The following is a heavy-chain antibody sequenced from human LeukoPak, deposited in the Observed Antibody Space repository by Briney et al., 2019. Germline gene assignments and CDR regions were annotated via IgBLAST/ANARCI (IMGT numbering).Heavy chain of an antibody. CDR1: EFTFSSYT. CDR3: ARGSRNYAFDI. CDR2: ISSSSSSI. Sequence: GGSLRLSCAASEFTFSSYTLNWVRQAPGQGLQWVSSISSSSSSIYYADSVKGRFTISRDNAKNSLYLQMNSLGAGDTAVYYCARGSRNYAFDIWGQGTMVTVSS. J-gene: IGHJ3*02. V-gene: IGHV3-21*01. D-gene: IGHD1-14*01.